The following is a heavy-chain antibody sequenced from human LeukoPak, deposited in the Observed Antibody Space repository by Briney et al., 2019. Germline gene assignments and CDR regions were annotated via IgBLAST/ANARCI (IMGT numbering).Heavy chain of an antibody. V-gene: IGHV3-7*01. J-gene: IGHJ4*02. CDR1: GFTFSSNG. D-gene: IGHD6-19*01. CDR3: ARDRWLEAYFDY. Sequence: GGSLRLSCAASGFTFSSNGMNWVRQAPGKGLEWVANIKQDGSEKYYVDSVKGRFTISRDNAKNSLYLQMNSLRAEDTAVYYCARDRWLEAYFDYWGQGTLVTVSS. CDR2: IKQDGSEK.